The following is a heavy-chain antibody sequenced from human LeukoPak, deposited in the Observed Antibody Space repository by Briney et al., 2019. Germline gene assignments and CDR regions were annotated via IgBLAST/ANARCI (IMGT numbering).Heavy chain of an antibody. V-gene: IGHV4-61*02. CDR2: MYTSGST. J-gene: IGHJ3*02. Sequence: PSETLSLTCTVSGGSISSGSYYWSWVRQPAGKGLEWIGRMYTSGSTNYNPSLKSRVTMSVDTSKNQFSLKLSSVTAADTAVYYCARDQFRSITENRWRYDPFDIWGQGTMATVSS. CDR1: GGSISSGSYY. D-gene: IGHD1-20*01. CDR3: ARDQFRSITENRWRYDPFDI.